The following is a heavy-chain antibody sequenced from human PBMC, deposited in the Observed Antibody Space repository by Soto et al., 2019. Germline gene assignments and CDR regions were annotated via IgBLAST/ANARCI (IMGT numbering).Heavy chain of an antibody. CDR3: AREDYSNFDY. J-gene: IGHJ4*02. CDR1: GFTFSSYS. D-gene: IGHD4-4*01. Sequence: EVQLVESGGGLVKPGGSLRLSCAASGFTFSSYSMNWVRQAPGKGLEWVSSISSSSSYIYSADSVKGRCTISRDNAKNSLYLQMNSLRAEDTAVYYCAREDYSNFDYWGQGTLVTVSS. V-gene: IGHV3-21*01. CDR2: ISSSSSYI.